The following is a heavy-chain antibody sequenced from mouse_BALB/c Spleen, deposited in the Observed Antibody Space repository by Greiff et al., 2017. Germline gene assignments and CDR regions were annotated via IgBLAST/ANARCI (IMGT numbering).Heavy chain of an antibody. CDR1: GFTFSSYA. V-gene: IGHV5-6-5*01. J-gene: IGHJ2*01. D-gene: IGHD1-1*02. CDR2: ISSGGST. Sequence: DVLLVESGGGLVKPGGSLKLSCAASGFTFSSYAMPWVRQTPEKRLEWVASISSGGSTYYPDSVKGRFTISRDNARNILYLQMSSLRSEDTAMYYCARGGGNYFDYWGQGTTLTVSS. CDR3: ARGGGNYFDY.